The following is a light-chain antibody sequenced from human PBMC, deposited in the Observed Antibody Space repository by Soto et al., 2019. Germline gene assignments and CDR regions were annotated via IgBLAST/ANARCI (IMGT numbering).Light chain of an antibody. CDR1: QSISSW. CDR2: KAS. CDR3: QQYSDNWT. Sequence: DIQMTQSPSTLSASVGDRVTITCRASQSISSWLAWYQQKPWTAPKLLIYKASTLQSGVPSRFSGSGSGTEFTLTISSLQPDDFATYYCQQYSDNWTFGQGTKV. J-gene: IGKJ1*01. V-gene: IGKV1-5*03.